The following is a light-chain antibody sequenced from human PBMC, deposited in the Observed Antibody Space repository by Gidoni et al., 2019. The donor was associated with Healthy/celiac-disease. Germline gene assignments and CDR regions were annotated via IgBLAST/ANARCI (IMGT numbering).Light chain of an antibody. Sequence: DIQMTQSPSSLSASVGDRVTITCRASQSISSYVNWYQQKPGKATKLLIYAASSLQSGVPSRFSGSGSGTDFTITISSLQPEDFATYYYQQSYSTPLTFGGGTKVEIK. CDR1: QSISSY. V-gene: IGKV1-39*01. CDR2: AAS. CDR3: QQSYSTPLT. J-gene: IGKJ4*01.